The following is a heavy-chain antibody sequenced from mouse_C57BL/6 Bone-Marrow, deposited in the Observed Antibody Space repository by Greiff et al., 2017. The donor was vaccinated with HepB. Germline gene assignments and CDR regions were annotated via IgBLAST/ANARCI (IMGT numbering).Heavy chain of an antibody. J-gene: IGHJ4*01. V-gene: IGHV1-78*01. CDR3: ARPYDYAFYAMDY. D-gene: IGHD2-4*01. Sequence: VQLQESDAELVKPGASVKISCKVSGYTFTDHTIHWMKQRPEQGLEWIGYIYPRDGSTKYNEKFKGKATLTADKSSSTAYMQLNSLTSEDSAVYFCARPYDYAFYAMDYWGQGTSVTVSS. CDR2: IYPRDGST. CDR1: GYTFTDHT.